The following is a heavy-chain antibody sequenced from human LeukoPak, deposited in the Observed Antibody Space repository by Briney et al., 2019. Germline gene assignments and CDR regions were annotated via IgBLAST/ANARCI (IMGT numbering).Heavy chain of an antibody. Sequence: QTGGSLRLSCAASGFTFSSYWMSWVRQAPGKGLEWVANIKQDGSEKYYVDSVKGQFTISRDNAKNSLYLQMNSLRAEDTAVYYCARNDTTYCGYFYYYYYYMDVWGKGTTVTISS. D-gene: IGHD5-12*01. CDR2: IKQDGSEK. J-gene: IGHJ6*03. V-gene: IGHV3-7*01. CDR3: ARNDTTYCGYFYYYYYYMDV. CDR1: GFTFSSYW.